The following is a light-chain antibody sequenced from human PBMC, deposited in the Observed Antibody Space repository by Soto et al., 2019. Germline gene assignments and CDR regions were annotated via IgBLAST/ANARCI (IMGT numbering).Light chain of an antibody. CDR1: QSLSSSS. J-gene: IGKJ4*01. CDR3: HQYGSSPLT. Sequence: EIVLTQSPGTLSLSPGERGTLSCRAGQSLSSSSLAWYQQKPGQAPRLLIYGASNRASGVPDRFSGGGSGTDFTLNISGLEPEDFAVYYCHQYGSSPLTFGGGTKVEI. V-gene: IGKV3-20*01. CDR2: GAS.